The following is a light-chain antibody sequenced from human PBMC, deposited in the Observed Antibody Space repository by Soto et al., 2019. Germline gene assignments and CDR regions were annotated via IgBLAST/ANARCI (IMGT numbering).Light chain of an antibody. CDR2: EIS. Sequence: QSALTQPASVSGSPGQSITISCTGTSSDVGGYDYVSWYQQHPGKAPQLMIYEISNRPSGVSHRFSGSKSSNTASLTISGLQAEDEADYYCSSYSNTNTPVIFGGGTKVTVL. J-gene: IGLJ2*01. CDR3: SSYSNTNTPVI. V-gene: IGLV2-14*01. CDR1: SSDVGGYDY.